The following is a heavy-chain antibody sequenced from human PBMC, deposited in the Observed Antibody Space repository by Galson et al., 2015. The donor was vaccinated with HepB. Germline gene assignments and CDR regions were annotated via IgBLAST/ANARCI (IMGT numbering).Heavy chain of an antibody. J-gene: IGHJ4*02. CDR1: GYTFTGYY. Sequence: SVKVSCKASGYTFTGYYMHWVRQAPGQGLEWMGWINPNSGGTNYAQKFQGRVTMTRDTSISTAYMELSRLRSGDTAVYYCAREGCSSTSCYTAFDYWGQGTLVTVSS. V-gene: IGHV1-2*02. CDR3: AREGCSSTSCYTAFDY. CDR2: INPNSGGT. D-gene: IGHD2-2*02.